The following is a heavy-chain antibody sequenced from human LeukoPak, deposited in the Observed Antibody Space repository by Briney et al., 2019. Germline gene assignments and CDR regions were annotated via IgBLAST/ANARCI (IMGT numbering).Heavy chain of an antibody. V-gene: IGHV4-59*08. CDR3: ARFATGGLYYFDY. D-gene: IGHD2-8*02. CDR1: GGSISNYY. CDR2: IHYSGST. Sequence: SETLSLTCTVSGGSISNYYWSWIRQPPGKGLEWIGYIHYSGSTYYNPSLQSRLTISVDTSKNQFSLKLISVTAADTAVYYCARFATGGLYYFDYWGQGTLVTVSS. J-gene: IGHJ4*02.